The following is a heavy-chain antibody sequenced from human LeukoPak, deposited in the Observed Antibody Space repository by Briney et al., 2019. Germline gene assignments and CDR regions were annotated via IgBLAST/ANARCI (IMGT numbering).Heavy chain of an antibody. CDR2: INTYGTST. D-gene: IGHD4-17*01. CDR3: ARGSTTVTTKVWFDP. J-gene: IGHJ5*02. CDR1: GFTFSSYW. V-gene: IGHV3-74*03. Sequence: GGSLRLSCAASGFTFSSYWMHWVRQVPGKGLVWVARINTYGTSTTYGDSVEGRFTISRDNAKNTLDLEMNSLRDDDTAVYYCARGSTTVTTKVWFDPWGQGTQVTVSS.